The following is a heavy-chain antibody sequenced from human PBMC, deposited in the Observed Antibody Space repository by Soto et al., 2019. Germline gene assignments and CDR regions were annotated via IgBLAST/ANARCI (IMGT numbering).Heavy chain of an antibody. V-gene: IGHV5-51*01. CDR2: IFSSDPSA. D-gene: IGHD2-2*01. Sequence: GESLKISCKASGFTFSSYSLGWVRHMPGKGLQWMGNIFSSDPSAKYSPSFVGQVTISVDRSINTAYLQWSSLKASDTAIYYCGTWRGSSWFDYWGPGTLVTAPQ. J-gene: IGHJ4*02. CDR1: GFTFSSYS. CDR3: GTWRGSSWFDY.